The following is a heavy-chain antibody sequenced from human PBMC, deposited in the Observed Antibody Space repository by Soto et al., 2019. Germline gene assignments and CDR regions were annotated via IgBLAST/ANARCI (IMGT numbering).Heavy chain of an antibody. CDR2: ISGSGGST. CDR3: AHRNYYESRGYYYYFDY. J-gene: IGHJ4*02. CDR1: GFTFSSYV. Sequence: PGGSLSLSCAASGFTFSSYVMSWVRQAPGKGLEWVSGISGSGGSTYYADSVKGRFTISRDNSKNTLYLQMNSLRAEDTAVYYCAHRNYYESRGYYYYFDYWGQGTLVTVSS. V-gene: IGHV3-23*01. D-gene: IGHD3-22*01.